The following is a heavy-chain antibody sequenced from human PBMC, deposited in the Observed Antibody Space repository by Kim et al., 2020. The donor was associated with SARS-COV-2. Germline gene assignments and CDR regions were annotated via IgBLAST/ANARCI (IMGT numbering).Heavy chain of an antibody. CDR3: AKDRYGSGTSLTHFDY. Sequence: GGSLRLSCAASGFTFSSYAMSWVRQAPGKGLEWVSAISGSGGSTYYADSVKSRFTISRDNSKNTLYLQMNSLRAEDTAVYYCAKDRYGSGTSLTHFDYWGQGALVTVSS. V-gene: IGHV3-23*01. J-gene: IGHJ4*02. D-gene: IGHD3-10*01. CDR2: ISGSGGST. CDR1: GFTFSSYA.